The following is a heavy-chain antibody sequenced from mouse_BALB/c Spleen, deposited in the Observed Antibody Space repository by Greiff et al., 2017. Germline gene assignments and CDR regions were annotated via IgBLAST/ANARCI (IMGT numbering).Heavy chain of an antibody. CDR2: ILPGSGST. D-gene: IGHD1-1*01. CDR1: GYTFSSYW. V-gene: IGHV1-9*01. CDR3: ARRGGSSYWYFDV. Sequence: VQLVESGAELMKPGASVKISCKATGYTFSSYWIEWVKQRPGHGLEWIGEILPGSGSTNYNEKFKGKATFTADTSSNTAYMQLSSLTSEDSAVYYCARRGGSSYWYFDVWGAGTTVTVSS. J-gene: IGHJ1*01.